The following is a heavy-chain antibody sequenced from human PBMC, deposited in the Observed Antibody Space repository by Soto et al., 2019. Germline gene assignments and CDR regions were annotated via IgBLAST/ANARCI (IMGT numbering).Heavy chain of an antibody. D-gene: IGHD6-19*01. V-gene: IGHV1-46*01. CDR1: GYTFTSYY. CDR2: INPSGGST. CDR3: AREYSSGYDY. Sequence: VKVSFKASGYTFTSYYIHGVRQAPGQGLEWMGIINPSGGSTSYTQKFQGRVTMTRDTSTSTVYMEVRSLRSEDMAVDYCAREYSSGYDYWGQGTLVTAPQ. J-gene: IGHJ4*02.